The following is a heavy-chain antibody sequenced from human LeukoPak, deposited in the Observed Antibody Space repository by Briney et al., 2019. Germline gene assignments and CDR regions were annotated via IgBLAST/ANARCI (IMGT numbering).Heavy chain of an antibody. CDR3: ARDRTYYDSTGYYYDF. CDR2: MSGSGST. D-gene: IGHD3-22*01. V-gene: IGHV4-4*07. CDR1: GDSISSHY. Sequence: SETLSLTCTVSGDSISSHYWSWIRQPAGRGLDWIARMSGSGSTNYNPSLKSRVTLSVDTSKNQFSLNLNSVTAADTAVYYCARDRTYYDSTGYYYDFWGQGTLVTVSS. J-gene: IGHJ4*02.